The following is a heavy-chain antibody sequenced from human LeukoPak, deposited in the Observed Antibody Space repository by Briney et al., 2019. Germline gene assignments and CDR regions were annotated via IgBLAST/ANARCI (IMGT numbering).Heavy chain of an antibody. CDR1: GFTFDDHG. D-gene: IGHD6-13*01. J-gene: IGHJ6*03. V-gene: IGHV3-20*04. Sequence: GGSLRLSCAASGFTFDDHGMSWVRQAPGKGLEWVSGIKWDGGRTGYADSVKGRFTISRDNAKNSVYLQMNSLRAEDTAVYYCARERSSSWYWELPYYYYYMDVWGKGTTVTVSS. CDR3: ARERSSSWYWELPYYYYYMDV. CDR2: IKWDGGRT.